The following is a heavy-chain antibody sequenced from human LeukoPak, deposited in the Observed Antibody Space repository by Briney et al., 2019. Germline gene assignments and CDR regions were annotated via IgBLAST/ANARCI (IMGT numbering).Heavy chain of an antibody. CDR3: AGSRTTSDYYYYYMDV. J-gene: IGHJ6*03. V-gene: IGHV3-20*04. Sequence: GGSLRLSCAASGFTFDDYGMSWVRQAPGKGLEWVSGINWNGGSTGYADSVKGRFTISRDNAKNSLYLQMNSLRAEDTALYYCAGSRTTSDYYYYYMDVWGKGTTVTVSS. D-gene: IGHD1-1*01. CDR1: GFTFDDYG. CDR2: INWNGGST.